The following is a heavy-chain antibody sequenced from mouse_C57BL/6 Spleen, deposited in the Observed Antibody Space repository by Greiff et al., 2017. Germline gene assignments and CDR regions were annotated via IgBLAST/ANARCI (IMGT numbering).Heavy chain of an antibody. J-gene: IGHJ1*03. V-gene: IGHV1-5*01. D-gene: IGHD2-3*01. CDR2: IYPGNSDT. CDR3: TREKDDGYPWYFDV. CDR1: GYTFTSYW. Sequence: EVQLQESGTVLARPGASVKMSCKTSGYTFTSYWMHWVKQRPGQGLEWIGAIYPGNSDTSYNQKFKGKAKLTAVTSASTAYKELSSLTNEDSAVYYCTREKDDGYPWYFDVWGTRTTVTVSS.